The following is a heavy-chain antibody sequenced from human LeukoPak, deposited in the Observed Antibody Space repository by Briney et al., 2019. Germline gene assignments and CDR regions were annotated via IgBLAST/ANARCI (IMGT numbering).Heavy chain of an antibody. CDR2: ISWNSGSI. Sequence: GGSLRLSCAASGFTFDDYAMHWVRHAPGKGLEWVSGISWNSGSIGYADSVKGRFTISRDNAKNSLYLQMNSLRAEDTALYYCAKQTGFGYYGMDVWGQGTTVTVSS. CDR1: GFTFDDYA. D-gene: IGHD3-16*01. CDR3: AKQTGFGYYGMDV. J-gene: IGHJ6*02. V-gene: IGHV3-9*01.